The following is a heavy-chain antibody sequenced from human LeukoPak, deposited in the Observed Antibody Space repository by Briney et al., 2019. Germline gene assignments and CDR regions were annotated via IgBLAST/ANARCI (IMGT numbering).Heavy chain of an antibody. CDR1: GDSISGPY. CDR3: GRNLGSGSDH. Sequence: PSETLSLTCNVSGDSISGPYWNWTRQFPGRGLEWIGYTHYTGETNYNPSLKSRLTMSVDTSNNQVYLRLSSVTAADTAVYYCGRNLGSGSDHWGQGTLVTVSS. V-gene: IGHV4-59*11. CDR2: THYTGET. D-gene: IGHD3-10*01. J-gene: IGHJ4*02.